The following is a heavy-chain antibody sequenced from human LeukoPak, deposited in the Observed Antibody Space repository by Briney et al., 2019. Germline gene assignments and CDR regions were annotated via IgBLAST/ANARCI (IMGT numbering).Heavy chain of an antibody. Sequence: GGSLRLSCAASGFTVSSNYMSWVRQAPGKGLEWVSVIYSGGSTYYADSVKGRFTISRDNSKNTLYLQMNSLRAEDTAVYYCARESYYDSSGYPSFDYWGQGTLVTVSS. D-gene: IGHD3-22*01. J-gene: IGHJ4*02. V-gene: IGHV3-66*01. CDR3: ARESYYDSSGYPSFDY. CDR1: GFTVSSNY. CDR2: IYSGGST.